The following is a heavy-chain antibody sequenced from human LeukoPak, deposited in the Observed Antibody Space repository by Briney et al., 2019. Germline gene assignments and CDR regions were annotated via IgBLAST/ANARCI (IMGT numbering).Heavy chain of an antibody. J-gene: IGHJ5*02. CDR3: ARADRLHGGPYLIGP. D-gene: IGHD2-21*01. CDR2: INPNSGRT. CDR1: GYTFTDYY. V-gene: IGHV1-2*02. Sequence: GASVKVSCKTSGYTFTDYYLHWVRQAPGRGLEWMGWINPNSGRTSSAQKFQGRVTMTRDTSIATVYMEVTWLTSGDTAIYYCARADRLHGGPYLIGPWGQGTLVTVSS.